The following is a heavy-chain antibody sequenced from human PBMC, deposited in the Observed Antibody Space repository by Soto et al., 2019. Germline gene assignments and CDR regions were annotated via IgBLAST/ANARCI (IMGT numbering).Heavy chain of an antibody. CDR3: ASGLTGGAFDY. Sequence: ASVKVSCKASGYSFSNYGIHWVRQAPGQRLEWMGWINAGNGNTKYSQKFQGRVTITRDTSASTAYMELSSLRSEDTAVYYCASGLTGGAFDYWGQGTLVTVSS. D-gene: IGHD3-9*01. CDR2: INAGNGNT. V-gene: IGHV1-3*01. J-gene: IGHJ4*02. CDR1: GYSFSNYG.